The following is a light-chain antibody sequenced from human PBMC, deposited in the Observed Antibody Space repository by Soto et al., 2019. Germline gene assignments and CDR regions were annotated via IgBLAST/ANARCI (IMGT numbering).Light chain of an antibody. J-gene: IGKJ1*01. CDR3: QQYGTVPWT. CDR2: AAS. V-gene: IGKV3-20*01. CDR1: QSVDSSF. Sequence: EIVMTQSPATLSVSPGERATLSCRASQSVDSSFLGWYQQKPGQSPRLLIYAASSRASGIPDRFSGSGSGTDFTLSINGPDPEDLAVYYCQQYGTVPWTFGQGTKVDI.